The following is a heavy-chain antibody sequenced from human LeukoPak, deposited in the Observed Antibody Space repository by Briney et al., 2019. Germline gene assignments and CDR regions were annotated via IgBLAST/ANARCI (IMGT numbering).Heavy chain of an antibody. CDR1: GLTVTNNY. Sequence: GGTLRLSCAASGLTVTNNYWNWVRQPPGKGAEWVSLIYSNGDTRYAASVQGRFTFSRDNSRNTLYLQMNSLRAEDTAVYYCTYGDYPLTYWGQGTLVSVSS. V-gene: IGHV3-66*01. CDR3: TYGDYPLTY. J-gene: IGHJ4*02. CDR2: IYSNGDT. D-gene: IGHD4-17*01.